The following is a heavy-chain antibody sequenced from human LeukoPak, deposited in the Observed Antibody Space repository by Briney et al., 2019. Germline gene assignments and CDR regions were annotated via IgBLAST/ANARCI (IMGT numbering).Heavy chain of an antibody. J-gene: IGHJ4*02. CDR1: GGTFSSYA. D-gene: IGHD2-15*01. Sequence: SVKVSCKASGGTFSSYAISWVRQAPGQGLEWMGGIIPIFGTANYAQKFQGRVTITTDESTSTAYMELSSLRSEDTAVCYCARGQRTLGYCSGGSCYPYYFDYWGQGTLVTVSS. V-gene: IGHV1-69*05. CDR2: IIPIFGTA. CDR3: ARGQRTLGYCSGGSCYPYYFDY.